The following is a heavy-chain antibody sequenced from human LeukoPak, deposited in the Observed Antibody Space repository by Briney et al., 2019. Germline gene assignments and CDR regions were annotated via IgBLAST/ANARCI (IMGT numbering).Heavy chain of an antibody. J-gene: IGHJ4*02. CDR1: GYTFTGYY. D-gene: IGHD3-10*01. V-gene: IGHV1-2*02. CDR3: ARDDDGSGSYLGDY. Sequence: ASVKVSCKASGYTFTGYYMHWVRQAPGQGLEWMGWINPNSGGTNYAQKFQGRVTMTRDTSISTAYMELSRLRSDDTAVYYCARDDDGSGSYLGDYWGQGTLVTVSS. CDR2: INPNSGGT.